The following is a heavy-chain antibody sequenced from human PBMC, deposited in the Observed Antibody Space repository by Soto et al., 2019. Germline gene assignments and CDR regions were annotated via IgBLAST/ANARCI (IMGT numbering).Heavy chain of an antibody. CDR3: ARDMLRTYYYYYGMDV. D-gene: IGHD3-10*02. CDR2: ISSSSSTI. CDR1: GFTFSSYS. J-gene: IGHJ6*02. Sequence: GGSLRLSCAASGFTFSSYSMNWVRQAPGKGLEWVSYISSSSSTIYYADSVKGRFTISRDNAKNSLYLQRNSLRAEDTAVYYCARDMLRTYYYYYGMDVWGQGTTVTVSS. V-gene: IGHV3-48*04.